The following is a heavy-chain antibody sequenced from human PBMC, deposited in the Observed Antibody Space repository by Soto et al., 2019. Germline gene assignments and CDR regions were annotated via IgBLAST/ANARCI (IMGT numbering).Heavy chain of an antibody. J-gene: IGHJ4*02. Sequence: ASVKVSFKASGYTFTSYAMHWVRQAPGQRLEWMGWINAGNGNTKYSQKFQGRVTITRDTSASTAYMELSSLRSEDTAVYYCARDLYDILTGYYYFDYWGQGTLVTVSS. D-gene: IGHD3-9*01. CDR1: GYTFTSYA. CDR2: INAGNGNT. V-gene: IGHV1-3*01. CDR3: ARDLYDILTGYYYFDY.